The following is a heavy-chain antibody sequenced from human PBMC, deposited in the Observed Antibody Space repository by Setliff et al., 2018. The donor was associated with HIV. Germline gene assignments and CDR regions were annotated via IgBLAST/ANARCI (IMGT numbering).Heavy chain of an antibody. D-gene: IGHD2-15*01. V-gene: IGHV1-2*02. CDR1: GYTFTGYF. Sequence: GASVKVSCKASGYTFTGYFLHWVRQAPGQGLEWMGWINPYSGVTKYAQKFQGRVTMTGDTSISTAYMELSRLRSDDTAVYYCAREGVVLAAIPERWFDPWGQGTQVTVSS. CDR2: INPYSGVT. CDR3: AREGVVLAAIPERWFDP. J-gene: IGHJ5*02.